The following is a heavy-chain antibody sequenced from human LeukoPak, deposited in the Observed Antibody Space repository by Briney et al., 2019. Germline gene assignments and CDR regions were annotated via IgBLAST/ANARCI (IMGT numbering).Heavy chain of an antibody. V-gene: IGHV3-48*03. J-gene: IGHJ4*02. D-gene: IGHD5-18*01. CDR3: ARERDRLEVQLWIRTGGYFGC. Sequence: GGTLSLSCAVSGFTFSRCEMNGGPRAPGRGGEAGTDISSNSRTIYSTESLKCRVTISRDNAKNSLYLRRNSQRAEDTAVYYCARERDRLEVQLWIRTGGYFGCWGQGTLVTVSS. CDR1: GFTFSRCE. CDR2: ISSNSRTI.